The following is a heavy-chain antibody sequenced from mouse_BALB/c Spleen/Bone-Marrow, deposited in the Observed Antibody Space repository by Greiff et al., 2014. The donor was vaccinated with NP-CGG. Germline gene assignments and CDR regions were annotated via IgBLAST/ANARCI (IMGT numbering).Heavy chain of an antibody. CDR2: ISGYYGDA. Sequence: QVQLQQSGAELVRPGVSVKISCKGSGYTFTGYAIHWVKQSHAKSLEWIGLISGYYGDAIYNQKFKGKATMTVDKSSSTAYMDLARLTSEDSAIYYCARSGKVRNAMDYWGQGTSVTVSA. CDR1: GYTFTGYA. V-gene: IGHV1S137*01. CDR3: ARSGKVRNAMDY. J-gene: IGHJ4*01. D-gene: IGHD2-14*01.